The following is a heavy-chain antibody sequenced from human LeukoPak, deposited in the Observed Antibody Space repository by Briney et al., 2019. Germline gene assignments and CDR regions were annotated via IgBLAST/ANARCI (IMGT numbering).Heavy chain of an antibody. Sequence: ASVKVSCKVSGCTLTELSMHWVRQAPGKGLEWMGGFDPEDGETIYAQKFQGRVTMTEDTSTDTAYMELSSLRSEDTAVYYCATARQWLLGLGYWGQGTLVTVSS. V-gene: IGHV1-24*01. CDR1: GCTLTELS. CDR3: ATARQWLLGLGY. J-gene: IGHJ4*02. CDR2: FDPEDGET. D-gene: IGHD6-19*01.